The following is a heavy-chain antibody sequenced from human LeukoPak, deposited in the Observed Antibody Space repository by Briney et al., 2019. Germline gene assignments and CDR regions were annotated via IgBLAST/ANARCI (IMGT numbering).Heavy chain of an antibody. CDR2: ISYDGSNK. Sequence: PGRSLRLSCAASGFTFSSYAMHWVRQAPGKGLEWVAVISYDGSNKYYADSVKGRFTISGDNSKNTLYLQMNSLRAEDTAVYYCARGQVWFNYYYYGMDVWGQGTTVTVSS. J-gene: IGHJ6*02. V-gene: IGHV3-30-3*01. CDR1: GFTFSSYA. CDR3: ARGQVWFNYYYYGMDV. D-gene: IGHD5-18*01.